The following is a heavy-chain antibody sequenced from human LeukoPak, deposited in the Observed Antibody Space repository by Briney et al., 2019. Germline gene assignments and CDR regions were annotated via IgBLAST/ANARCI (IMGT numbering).Heavy chain of an antibody. D-gene: IGHD4-23*01. V-gene: IGHV3-69-1*01. Sequence: PGGSLRLSCVASGFSFSVYSMNWVRQAPGKGLEWVSSISSRSYTDYADSVRGRFTISRDNAKNSLFLQMNSLRAEDTAVYYCASYGGFTSATLVDLLWGQGTLVTVSS. CDR1: GFSFSVYS. J-gene: IGHJ4*02. CDR2: ISSRSYT. CDR3: ASYGGFTSATLVDLL.